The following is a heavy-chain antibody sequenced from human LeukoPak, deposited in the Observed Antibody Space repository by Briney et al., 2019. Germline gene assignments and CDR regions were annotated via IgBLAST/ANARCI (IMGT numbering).Heavy chain of an antibody. Sequence: GSLRLSCAASGLTVSNNYMSWVRQAPGKGLEWVSGISPNGVITYYADSVKGRFTISRDNSKGTVYLQMNSLRPEDTAVYYCAKDDAWLQYGNWGRGTLVTVSS. J-gene: IGHJ4*02. D-gene: IGHD5-24*01. V-gene: IGHV3-23*01. CDR3: AKDDAWLQYGN. CDR2: ISPNGVIT. CDR1: GLTVSNNY.